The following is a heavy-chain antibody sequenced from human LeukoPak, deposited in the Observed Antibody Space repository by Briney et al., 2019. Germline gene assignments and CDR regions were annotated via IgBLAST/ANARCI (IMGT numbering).Heavy chain of an antibody. CDR3: ARAGITVVPAAFMDV. CDR2: IYYSRST. J-gene: IGHJ6*02. Sequence: PSETLSLTCTVSGGSISSGDYYWSWIRQPPGKGLEWIGYIYYSRSTYYNPSLKSRVTISVDTSKNQFSLKLSSVTAADTAVYYCARAGITVVPAAFMDVWGQGTTVTVSS. CDR1: GGSISSGDYY. V-gene: IGHV4-30-4*01. D-gene: IGHD2-2*01.